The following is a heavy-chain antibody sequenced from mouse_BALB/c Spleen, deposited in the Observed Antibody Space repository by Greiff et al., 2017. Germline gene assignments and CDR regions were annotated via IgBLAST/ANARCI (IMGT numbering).Heavy chain of an antibody. Sequence: EVQLQESGPGLVKPSQSLSLTCSVTGYSITSGYYWNWIRQFPGNKLEWMGYISYDGSNNYNPSLKNRISITRDTSKNQFFLKLNSVTTEDTATYYCARGDGYYVGYFDYWGQGTTLTVSS. V-gene: IGHV3-6*02. D-gene: IGHD2-3*01. J-gene: IGHJ2*01. CDR3: ARGDGYYVGYFDY. CDR2: ISYDGSN. CDR1: GYSITSGYY.